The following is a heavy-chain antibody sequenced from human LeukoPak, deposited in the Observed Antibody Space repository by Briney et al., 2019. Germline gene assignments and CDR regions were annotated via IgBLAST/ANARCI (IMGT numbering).Heavy chain of an antibody. CDR3: ARSANQIQLWSPFDY. Sequence: SETLSLTCTVSGGSVRSGSYYWNWTRQPPGKGLEWIGSIYYSGSTYYNPSLKSRVTISVDTSKNQFSLKLSSVTAADTAVYYCARSANQIQLWSPFDYWGQGTLVTVSS. D-gene: IGHD5-18*01. J-gene: IGHJ4*02. V-gene: IGHV4-39*01. CDR2: IYYSGST. CDR1: GGSVRSGSYY.